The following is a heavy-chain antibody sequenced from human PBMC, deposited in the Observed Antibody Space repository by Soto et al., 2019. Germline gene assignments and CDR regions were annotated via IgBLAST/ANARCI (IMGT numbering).Heavy chain of an antibody. Sequence: PGGSLRLSCSGSGLTFSTYGLHWVRQTPGKGLEYLSSISNNGGTTGYADSVEGRFTISRDNSNNNLYLQMSSLTAEDTAVYYCVKDKGATIKKVTMDVWGQGTSVTVSS. J-gene: IGHJ6*02. V-gene: IGHV3-64D*08. CDR3: VKDKGATIKKVTMDV. D-gene: IGHD2-21*02. CDR1: GLTFSTYG. CDR2: ISNNGGTT.